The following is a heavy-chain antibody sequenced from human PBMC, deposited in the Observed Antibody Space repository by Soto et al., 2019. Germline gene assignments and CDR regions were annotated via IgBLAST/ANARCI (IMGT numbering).Heavy chain of an antibody. CDR1: GASITTYY. J-gene: IGHJ4*02. CDR2: VYHTGST. CDR3: ARRLFGSGWTLDS. D-gene: IGHD6-19*01. V-gene: IGHV4-59*13. Sequence: SETLSLTCDVSGASITTYYWSWIRQAPGKGLEWIGNVYHTGSTDYSSSLRSRVTISVDTSKNQFSLSMNSVAAADTAVYYCARRLFGSGWTLDSWGQGALVTVSS.